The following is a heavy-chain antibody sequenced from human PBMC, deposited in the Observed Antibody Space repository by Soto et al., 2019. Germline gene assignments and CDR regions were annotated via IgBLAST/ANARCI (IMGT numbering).Heavy chain of an antibody. V-gene: IGHV1-46*01. CDR1: GYTFTSYY. D-gene: IGHD6-6*01. CDR3: ARDAHIASRPSIRAYYCYGMDV. J-gene: IGHJ6*02. Sequence: ASVKVSCKASGYTFTSYYMHWVRQAPGQGLEWMGIINPSGGSTSYAQKFQGRVTMTRDTSTSTVYMELSSLRSEDTAVYYCARDAHIASRPSIRAYYCYGMDVWGQGTTVTVSS. CDR2: INPSGGST.